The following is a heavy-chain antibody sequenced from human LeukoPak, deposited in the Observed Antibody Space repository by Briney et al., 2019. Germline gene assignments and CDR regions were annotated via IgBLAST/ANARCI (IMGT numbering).Heavy chain of an antibody. CDR1: GYTFTSYG. D-gene: IGHD3-22*01. CDR3: ARAMYYYDSSGYYYNWFDP. V-gene: IGHV1-18*01. Sequence: ASVKVSCKASGYTFTSYGVSWVRQAPGQGLEWMGWISAYNGNTNYAQKLQGRVTMTTDTSTSTAYMELRSLRSDDTAVYYCARAMYYYDSSGYYYNWFDPWGQGTLVTVSS. CDR2: ISAYNGNT. J-gene: IGHJ5*02.